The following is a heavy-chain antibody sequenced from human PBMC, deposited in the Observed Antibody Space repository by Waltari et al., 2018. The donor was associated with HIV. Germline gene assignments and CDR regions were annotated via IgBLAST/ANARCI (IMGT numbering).Heavy chain of an antibody. D-gene: IGHD2-15*01. V-gene: IGHV1-24*01. J-gene: IGHJ3*02. CDR2: FDPEDGET. Sequence: QVQLVQSGAEVKKPGASVKVSCKVSGYNLTELSMHRVRQAPGKGFEWMGGFDPEDGETIYAQKFQGRVTMTEDTSTDTAYMELSSLRSEDTAVYYCATDFCSGGSCDAFDIWGQGTMVTVSS. CDR3: ATDFCSGGSCDAFDI. CDR1: GYNLTELS.